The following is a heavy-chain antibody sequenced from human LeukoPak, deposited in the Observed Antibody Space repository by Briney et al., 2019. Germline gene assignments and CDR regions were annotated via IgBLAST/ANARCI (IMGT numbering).Heavy chain of an antibody. CDR1: GGSFSGYY. D-gene: IGHD5-24*01. CDR3: ARDRVATTAARWYFDL. V-gene: IGHV4-34*01. CDR2: INHSGST. Sequence: PSETLSLTCAVYGGSFSGYYWSWIRQPPGKGLEWIGEINHSGSTNYNPSLKSRVTISVDTSKNQFSLKLSSVTAADTAVYYCARDRVATTAARWYFDLWGRGTLVTVSS. J-gene: IGHJ2*01.